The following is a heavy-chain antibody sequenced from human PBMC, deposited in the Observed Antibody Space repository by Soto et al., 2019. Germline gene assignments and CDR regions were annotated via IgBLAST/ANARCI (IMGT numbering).Heavy chain of an antibody. CDR3: ARAFSIVRYFDWEHPLDY. CDR2: ISAYNGNT. J-gene: IGHJ4*02. V-gene: IGHV1-18*01. D-gene: IGHD3-9*01. CDR1: GYTFTSYG. Sequence: QVQLVQSGAEVKKPGASVKVSCQASGYTFTSYGISWVRQAPGQGLEWMGWISAYNGNTNYAQKLQGRVTMTTDTATSTAYMELRSLRSDDTAVYYCARAFSIVRYFDWEHPLDYWGQGTLVTVSS.